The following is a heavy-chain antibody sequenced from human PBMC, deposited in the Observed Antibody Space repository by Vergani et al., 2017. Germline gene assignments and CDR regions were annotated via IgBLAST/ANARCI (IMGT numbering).Heavy chain of an antibody. J-gene: IGHJ3*02. CDR2: FYYSGYT. Sequence: QVQLQESGPGLVKPSETLSLTCTVSGGSISSYYWSWIRQPPGKGLEWIGYFYYSGYTNYNPSLKSRVTISVDTSKNQFSLKLSSVTAADTAVYYCARSSGDYDSSGYYYDAFDIWGQGTMVTVSS. CDR1: GGSISSYY. V-gene: IGHV4-59*01. CDR3: ARSSGDYDSSGYYYDAFDI. D-gene: IGHD3-22*01.